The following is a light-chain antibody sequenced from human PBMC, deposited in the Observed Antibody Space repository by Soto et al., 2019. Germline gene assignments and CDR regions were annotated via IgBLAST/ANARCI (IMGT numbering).Light chain of an antibody. CDR2: GTS. Sequence: EIVMTQSPATLSVSPGERATLSCRASQSVSSNLAWYQQKPGQAPRLLXYGTSSRANGIPVRFSGSGSGTDLTLTISRLEPEDFAVYFCQRYGSSHMITFGQGTRLEIK. J-gene: IGKJ5*01. CDR1: QSVSSN. V-gene: IGKV3-20*01. CDR3: QRYGSSHMIT.